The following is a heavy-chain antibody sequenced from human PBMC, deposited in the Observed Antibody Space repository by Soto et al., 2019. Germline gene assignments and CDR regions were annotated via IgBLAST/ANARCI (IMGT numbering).Heavy chain of an antibody. CDR1: GFKFSDDW. D-gene: IGHD3-16*02. CDR3: ARDGLLFSGPYRPSRFDY. Sequence: GASLHLSCAASGFKFSDDWMSWVRQAPGKGLEWVGNIKHDTSEAHYADSVKGRFTITRDNIKNFLFLQMNGLRSDDTASYYCARDGLLFSGPYRPSRFDYWGLGTLVTVSS. V-gene: IGHV3-7*03. J-gene: IGHJ4*02. CDR2: IKHDTSEA.